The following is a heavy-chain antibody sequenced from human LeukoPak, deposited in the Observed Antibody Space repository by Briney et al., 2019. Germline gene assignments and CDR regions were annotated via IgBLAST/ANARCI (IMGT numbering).Heavy chain of an antibody. D-gene: IGHD6-13*01. J-gene: IGHJ4*02. V-gene: IGHV3-15*01. Sequence: PGGSLRLSCAASGFTFNNYWMSWVRQAPGKGLEWVGRIKSKTDGGTTDYAAPVKGRFTISRDDSKNTLYLQMNSLKTEDTAVYYCTTDTYSSWNGYWGQGTLVTVSS. CDR1: GFTFNNYW. CDR2: IKSKTDGGTT. CDR3: TTDTYSSWNGY.